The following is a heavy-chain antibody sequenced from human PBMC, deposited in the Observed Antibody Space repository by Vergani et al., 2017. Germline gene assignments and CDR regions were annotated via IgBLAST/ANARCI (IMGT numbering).Heavy chain of an antibody. CDR1: GFTFSSYS. Sequence: EVQLVESGGGLVKPGGSLRLSCAASGFTFSSYSMNWVRQAPGKGLEWVSSISSSSSYIYYADSVKGRFTISRDNANNSRYLQMNSLGAEDTAVYYCARGGCSSTSCHTDYWGQGTLVTVSS. CDR2: ISSSSSYI. CDR3: ARGGCSSTSCHTDY. D-gene: IGHD2-2*01. V-gene: IGHV3-21*01. J-gene: IGHJ4*02.